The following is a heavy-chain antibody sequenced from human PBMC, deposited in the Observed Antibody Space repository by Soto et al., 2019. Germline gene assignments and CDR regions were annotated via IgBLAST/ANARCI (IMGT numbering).Heavy chain of an antibody. Sequence: SETLSLTCTVSGASISSNTYYWAWIRRPPGKGLECIGSIYYDGSTYYNPSLKSRVTISVDTSKNQFSLKLSSVTAADTAVYYCATLVAAPNTSANSYYYYYGMDVWGQGTTVTVSS. D-gene: IGHD6-6*01. CDR2: IYYDGST. J-gene: IGHJ6*02. CDR1: GASISSNTYY. CDR3: ATLVAAPNTSANSYYYYYGMDV. V-gene: IGHV4-39*07.